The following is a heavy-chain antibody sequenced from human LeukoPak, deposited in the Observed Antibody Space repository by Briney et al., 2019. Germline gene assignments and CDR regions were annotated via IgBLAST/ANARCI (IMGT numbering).Heavy chain of an antibody. J-gene: IGHJ4*02. Sequence: GESLKISFKASGYNFPNYWIGWVRQMPGKGLEWMGIVYPDDSDSRYSPSFQGQVTISADRSISTAYLQWSSLKASDTAMYYCARGGATTVRYFFDYWGQGTPVTVSS. V-gene: IGHV5-51*01. CDR3: ARGGATTVRYFFDY. D-gene: IGHD1-26*01. CDR1: GYNFPNYW. CDR2: VYPDDSDS.